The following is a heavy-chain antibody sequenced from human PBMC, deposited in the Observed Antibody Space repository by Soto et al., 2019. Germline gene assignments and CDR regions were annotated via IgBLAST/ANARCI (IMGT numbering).Heavy chain of an antibody. CDR3: ARVGYCTSTSSNCPFES. J-gene: IGHJ4*02. Sequence: SLRLSCETSGFIFRRYGMHWVRQAPGEGLEWVAVVWYDGINKDYGESVKGRFTVSRDDSKKTLYLKMNNLRADDTAVYYCARVGYCTSTSSNCPFESWGQGTLVTVSS. CDR1: GFIFRRYG. D-gene: IGHD2-2*01. V-gene: IGHV3-33*01. CDR2: VWYDGINK.